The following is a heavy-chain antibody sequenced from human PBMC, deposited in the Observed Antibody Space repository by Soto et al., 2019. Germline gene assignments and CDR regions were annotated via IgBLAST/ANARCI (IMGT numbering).Heavy chain of an antibody. CDR2: IRSKAYGGTT. Sequence: CLRLSCAASVFTFGDYAMSWFLRSPGKGLEWVGFIRSKAYGGTTEYAASVKGRFTISRDDSKSIAYLQMNSLKTEDTAVYYCTTEETTVTSVEYWGQGTLVTVSS. CDR1: VFTFGDYA. CDR3: TTEETTVTSVEY. J-gene: IGHJ4*02. V-gene: IGHV3-49*03. D-gene: IGHD4-17*01.